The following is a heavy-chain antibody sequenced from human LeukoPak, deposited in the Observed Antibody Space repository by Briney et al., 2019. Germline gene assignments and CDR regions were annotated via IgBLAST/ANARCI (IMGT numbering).Heavy chain of an antibody. CDR1: GYTFTSYG. D-gene: IGHD3-9*01. CDR3: ARTPPLARPDFDLWYFDL. Sequence: GASVKVSCKASGYTFTSYGISWVRQAPGQGLEWMGWISPYNGNTNCAQKFQARVTMTTDTSTSTAYMELRSLRSVDTAVYYCARTPPLARPDFDLWYFDLWGRGTLVTVSS. CDR2: ISPYNGNT. V-gene: IGHV1-18*01. J-gene: IGHJ2*01.